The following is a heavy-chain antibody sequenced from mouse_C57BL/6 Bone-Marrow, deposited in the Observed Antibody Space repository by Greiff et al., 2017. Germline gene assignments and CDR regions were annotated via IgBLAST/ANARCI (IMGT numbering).Heavy chain of an antibody. CDR2: ISNGGGST. CDR1: GFTFSDYY. V-gene: IGHV5-12*01. J-gene: IGHJ2*01. CDR3: ARLGIYSNYDD. Sequence: EVKVVESGGGLVQPGGSLKLSCAASGFTFSDYYMYWVRQTPEKRLEWVAYISNGGGSTYYPDTVKGRFTISRDNAKNTLYLQMSRLKSEDTALYYCARLGIYSNYDDWGQGTTLTVSS. D-gene: IGHD2-5*01.